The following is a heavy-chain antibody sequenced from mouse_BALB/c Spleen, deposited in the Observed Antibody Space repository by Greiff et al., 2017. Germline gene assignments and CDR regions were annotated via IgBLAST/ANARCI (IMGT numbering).Heavy chain of an antibody. CDR1: GFTFSSYG. CDR2: ISSGGSYT. Sequence: EVKLMESGGDLVKPGGSLKLSCAASGFTFSSYGMSWVRQTPDKRLEWVATISSGGSYTYYPDSVKGRFTISRDNAKNTLYLQMSSLKSEDTAMYYCATLNYVFDYWGQGTTLTVSS. V-gene: IGHV5-6*01. D-gene: IGHD2-1*01. J-gene: IGHJ2*01. CDR3: ATLNYVFDY.